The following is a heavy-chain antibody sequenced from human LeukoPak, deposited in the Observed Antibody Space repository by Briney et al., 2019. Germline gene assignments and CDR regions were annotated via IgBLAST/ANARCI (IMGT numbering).Heavy chain of an antibody. D-gene: IGHD3-22*01. CDR3: AREDYYDSSGYSV. CDR1: GFTFSSYW. CDR2: INTDGSST. V-gene: IGHV3-74*01. Sequence: PGGSLRLSCAASGFTFSSYWMHWVRQAPGKGLVWVSRINTDGSSTSYADSVKGRFTISGDNAKNTLYLQMNSLRAEDTAVYYCAREDYYDSSGYSVWGQGTLVTVSS. J-gene: IGHJ4*02.